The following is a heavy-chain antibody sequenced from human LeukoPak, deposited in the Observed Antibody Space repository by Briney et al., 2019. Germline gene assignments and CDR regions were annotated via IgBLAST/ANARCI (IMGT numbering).Heavy chain of an antibody. Sequence: SVKVSCKASGGTFSSYAISWVRQAPGQGLEWMGGIIPIFGTANYAQKFQGRVTITADESTSTAYMELSSLRSEDSAVYYCASYCSGGSCLAQNAFDIWGQGTMVTVSS. V-gene: IGHV1-69*13. J-gene: IGHJ3*02. CDR2: IIPIFGTA. CDR3: ASYCSGGSCLAQNAFDI. CDR1: GGTFSSYA. D-gene: IGHD2-15*01.